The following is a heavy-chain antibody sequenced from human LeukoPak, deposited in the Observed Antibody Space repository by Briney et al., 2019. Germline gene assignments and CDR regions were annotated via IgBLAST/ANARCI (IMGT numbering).Heavy chain of an antibody. Sequence: ASVKVSCKASGYTFTGYYMHWVRQAPGQGLEWMGWISAYNGNTNYAQKLQGRVTMTTDTSTSTAYMELRSLRSDDTAVYYCARDIVVVPAAMVATQNLYYFDYWGQGTLVTVSS. CDR1: GYTFTGYY. V-gene: IGHV1-18*04. D-gene: IGHD2-2*01. J-gene: IGHJ4*02. CDR3: ARDIVVVPAAMVATQNLYYFDY. CDR2: ISAYNGNT.